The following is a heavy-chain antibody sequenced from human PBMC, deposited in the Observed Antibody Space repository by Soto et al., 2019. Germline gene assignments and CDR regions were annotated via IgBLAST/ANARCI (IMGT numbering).Heavy chain of an antibody. Sequence: GGSLRLSYAASGFTFSSYAMSWVRQAPGKGLEWVSAISGSGGSTYYADSVKGRFTISRDNSKNTLYLQMNSLRAEDTAVYYCPRGYSYGLFDYWGQGTLVTVSS. D-gene: IGHD5-18*01. CDR2: ISGSGGST. J-gene: IGHJ4*02. V-gene: IGHV3-23*01. CDR3: PRGYSYGLFDY. CDR1: GFTFSSYA.